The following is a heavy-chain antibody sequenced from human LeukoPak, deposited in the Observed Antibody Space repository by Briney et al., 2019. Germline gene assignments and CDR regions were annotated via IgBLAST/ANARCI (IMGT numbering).Heavy chain of an antibody. CDR1: GYTFTSYY. D-gene: IGHD3-10*01. CDR2: INPSGGST. Sequence: ASVKVSCKASGYTFTSYYMHWVRQAPGQGLEWMGIINPSGGSTSSAQKFQGRVTMTRDTSTSTVYMELSSLRSEDTAVYYCARTVGITMVRGVIWWFDPWGQGTLVTVSS. CDR3: ARTVGITMVRGVIWWFDP. V-gene: IGHV1-46*01. J-gene: IGHJ5*02.